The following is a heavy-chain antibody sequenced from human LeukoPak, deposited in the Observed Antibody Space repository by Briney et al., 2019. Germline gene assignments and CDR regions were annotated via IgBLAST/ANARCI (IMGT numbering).Heavy chain of an antibody. D-gene: IGHD6-6*01. Sequence: SVKVSCKASGGTFISYAISWVRQAPGQGLEWMGGIIPIFGTANYAQKFQGRVTMTRDTSTSTVYMELSSLRSEDTAVYYCARTAGRTFDYWGQGTLVTVSS. J-gene: IGHJ4*02. CDR2: IIPIFGTA. CDR1: GGTFISYA. CDR3: ARTAGRTFDY. V-gene: IGHV1-69*05.